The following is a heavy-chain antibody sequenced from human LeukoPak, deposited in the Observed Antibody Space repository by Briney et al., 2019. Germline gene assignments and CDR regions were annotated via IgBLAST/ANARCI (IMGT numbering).Heavy chain of an antibody. Sequence: SETLSLTCTVSGVSISTYYWSWVRQPPGKGMEYLGYIYYSVSNNYNPSLKSRVTISVDTSKNQFSLKLSSLTAADTAVYYCARRLSSGSYSGAFDIWGQGTMVTVSS. CDR3: ARRLSSGSYSGAFDI. CDR1: GVSISTYY. D-gene: IGHD6-19*01. V-gene: IGHV4-59*01. J-gene: IGHJ3*02. CDR2: IYYSVSN.